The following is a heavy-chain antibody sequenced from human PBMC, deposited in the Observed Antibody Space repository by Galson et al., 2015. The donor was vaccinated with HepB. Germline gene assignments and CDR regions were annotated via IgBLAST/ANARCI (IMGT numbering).Heavy chain of an antibody. V-gene: IGHV3-73*01. D-gene: IGHD6-19*01. CDR1: GFTFSGSA. CDR3: TTPGIAVATDY. J-gene: IGHJ4*02. CDR2: IRSKANSYAT. Sequence: SLRLSCAASGFTFSGSAVHWVRQASGKGLEWVGRIRSKANSYATAYAASVKGRFTISRDDSKNTAYLQMNSLKTEDTAVYYCTTPGIAVATDYWGQGTLVTVSS.